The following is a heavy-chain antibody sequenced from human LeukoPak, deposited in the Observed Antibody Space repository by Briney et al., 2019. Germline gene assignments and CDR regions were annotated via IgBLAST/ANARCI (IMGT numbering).Heavy chain of an antibody. V-gene: IGHV1-18*01. Sequence: EASVKVSCTASGYTFTNYGISWVRQAPGQGLEWMGWISANNGNRNYAQKLQDRVSMTTDTSTSTAYMELRSLRSDDTAVYYCARQGYGGHSQGAADYWGQGTLVTVSS. D-gene: IGHD4-23*01. CDR1: GYTFTNYG. CDR2: ISANNGNR. CDR3: ARQGYGGHSQGAADY. J-gene: IGHJ4*02.